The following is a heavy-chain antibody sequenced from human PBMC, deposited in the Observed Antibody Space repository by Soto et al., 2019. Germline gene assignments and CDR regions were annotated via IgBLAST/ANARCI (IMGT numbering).Heavy chain of an antibody. CDR2: INHSGST. V-gene: IGHV4-34*01. J-gene: IGHJ6*02. D-gene: IGHD6-19*01. CDR3: ARGRTAVAAYYYYYGMDV. CDR1: GGSFSGYY. Sequence: SETLSLTCAVYGGSFSGYYWSWIRQPPGKGLEWIGEINHSGSTNYNPSLKSRVTISVDTSKNQFSLKLSSVTAADTAVYYCARGRTAVAAYYYYYGMDVWGQGTTVTV.